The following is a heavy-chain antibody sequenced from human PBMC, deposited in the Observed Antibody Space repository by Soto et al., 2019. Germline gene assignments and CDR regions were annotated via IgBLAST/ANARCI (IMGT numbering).Heavy chain of an antibody. Sequence: ASVKVSCKASGYTFTSYYMHWVRQAPGQGLEWMGIINPSGGSTSYAQKFQGRVTMTRDTSTSTVYMELSSLRSEDTAVYYCAREPITMIVVSAFDIWGQGTMVTVSS. V-gene: IGHV1-46*01. CDR2: INPSGGST. CDR3: AREPITMIVVSAFDI. D-gene: IGHD3-22*01. CDR1: GYTFTSYY. J-gene: IGHJ3*02.